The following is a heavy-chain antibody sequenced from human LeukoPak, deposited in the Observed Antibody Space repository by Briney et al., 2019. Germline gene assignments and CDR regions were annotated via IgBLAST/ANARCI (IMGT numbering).Heavy chain of an antibody. J-gene: IGHJ2*01. V-gene: IGHV1-58*01. Sequence: SVKVSCKASGFTFTSSAVQWVRQARGRRLEWIGWIVVGSGNTNYAQMFQGRVTMTRDTSTSTVYMELSSLRSEDTAVYYCARDRGRITMVRGVDGYFDLWGRGTLVTVSS. CDR2: IVVGSGNT. CDR1: GFTFTSSA. D-gene: IGHD3-10*01. CDR3: ARDRGRITMVRGVDGYFDL.